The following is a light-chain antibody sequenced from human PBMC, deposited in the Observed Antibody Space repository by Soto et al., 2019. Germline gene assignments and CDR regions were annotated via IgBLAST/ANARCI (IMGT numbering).Light chain of an antibody. CDR2: EVS. Sequence: QSALTQPASVSGSPGQSITISCTGTSSDVDGYNYVSWYQQHPGKAPKLMIYEVSNRPSGVSNRFSGSKSGNTASLTISGLQAEDEADYYCSSYTSSSTPYVVFGGGTKLTVL. V-gene: IGLV2-14*01. CDR3: SSYTSSSTPYVV. J-gene: IGLJ2*01. CDR1: SSDVDGYNY.